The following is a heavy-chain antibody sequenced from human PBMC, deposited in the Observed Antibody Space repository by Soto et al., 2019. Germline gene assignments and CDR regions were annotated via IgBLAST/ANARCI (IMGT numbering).Heavy chain of an antibody. V-gene: IGHV4-30-2*01. CDR3: ARVRSP. CDR1: GGSISSGGYS. J-gene: IGHJ5*02. Sequence: SETLSLTCAVSGGSISSGGYSWSWIRQPPGKGLEWIGYIYHSGSTYYNPSLKSRVTISVDRSKNQFPLKLSSVTAADTAVYYCARVRSPWGQGTLVNVSS. CDR2: IYHSGST. D-gene: IGHD3-10*01.